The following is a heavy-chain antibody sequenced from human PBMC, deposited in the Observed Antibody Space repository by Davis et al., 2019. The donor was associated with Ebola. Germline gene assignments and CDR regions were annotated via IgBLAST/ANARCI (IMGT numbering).Heavy chain of an antibody. D-gene: IGHD3-3*01. Sequence: PGGSLRLSCAASGFTVSSNYMTWVRQAPGKGLECVSVIYSGGNTFYADSVKGRFTLSRDKSKNTLYLQMDSLRAEDTAVYYCARGGYDFWRGPSDYYLDYWGQGTPVTVSS. J-gene: IGHJ4*02. CDR1: GFTVSSNY. V-gene: IGHV3-53*01. CDR2: IYSGGNT. CDR3: ARGGYDFWRGPSDYYLDY.